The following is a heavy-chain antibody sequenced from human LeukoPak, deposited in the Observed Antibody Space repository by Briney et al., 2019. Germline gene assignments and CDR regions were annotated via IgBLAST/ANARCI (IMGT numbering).Heavy chain of an antibody. CDR2: INPNSGGT. J-gene: IGHJ6*03. V-gene: IGHV1-2*06. CDR1: GYTFTGYY. D-gene: IGHD6-6*01. Sequence: ASVKVSCKASGYTFTGYYMHWVRQAPGQGLEWMGRINPNSGGTNYAQKFQGRVTMTRDTSISTAYMELSRLRSEDTAVYYCARGLRSIAARYYYYYMDVWGKGTTVTVSS. CDR3: ARGLRSIAARYYYYYMDV.